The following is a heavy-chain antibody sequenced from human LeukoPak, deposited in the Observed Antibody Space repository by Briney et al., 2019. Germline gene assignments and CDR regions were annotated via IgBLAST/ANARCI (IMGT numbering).Heavy chain of an antibody. CDR1: GYSFTSYY. CDR3: ARDLGIAVAGTRATGYYYGMDV. J-gene: IGHJ6*02. V-gene: IGHV1-46*01. D-gene: IGHD6-19*01. CDR2: INPSGGST. Sequence: GESLKISCKGSGYSFTSYYMHWVRQAPGQGLEWMGIINPSGGSTSYAQKFQGRVTMTRDTSTSTVYMELSSLRSEDTAVYYCARDLGIAVAGTRATGYYYGMDVWGQGTTVTVSS.